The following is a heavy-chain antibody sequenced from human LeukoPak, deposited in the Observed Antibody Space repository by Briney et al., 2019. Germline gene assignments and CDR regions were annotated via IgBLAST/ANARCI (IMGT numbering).Heavy chain of an antibody. J-gene: IGHJ4*02. CDR2: IGYSGGDI. V-gene: IGHV3-23*01. CDR3: AKYAPPTTVVTRFFDY. D-gene: IGHD4-23*01. Sequence: GGSLRLSCAASGFTFSSYAMAWVRQAPGKGLEWVSVIGYSGGDIQYADSVKGRFTISRDNSKNTLYLQMNSLRVEDTAVYYCAKYAPPTTVVTRFFDYWGQGTLVTVSS. CDR1: GFTFSSYA.